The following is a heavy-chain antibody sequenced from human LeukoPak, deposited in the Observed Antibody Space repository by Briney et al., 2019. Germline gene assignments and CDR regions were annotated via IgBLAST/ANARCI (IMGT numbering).Heavy chain of an antibody. CDR1: GFTVSSNY. CDR2: IYSGGST. V-gene: IGHV3-53*01. CDR3: AKALYSYGHQASDY. Sequence: HPGGSLRLSCAASGFTVSSNYMSWVRQAPGKGLEWVSVIYSGGSTYYADSVKGRFTISRDNSKNTLYLQMSSLRAEDTAVYYCAKALYSYGHQASDYWGQGTLVTVSS. D-gene: IGHD5-18*01. J-gene: IGHJ4*02.